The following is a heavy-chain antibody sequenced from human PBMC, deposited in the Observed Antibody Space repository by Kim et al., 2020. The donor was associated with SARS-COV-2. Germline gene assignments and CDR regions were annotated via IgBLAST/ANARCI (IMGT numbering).Heavy chain of an antibody. V-gene: IGHV4-34*01. CDR3: ARGRIAAAAYSS. J-gene: IGHJ5*02. D-gene: IGHD6-13*01. Sequence: NYNPSLKSRVTISVDTSKNQFSLKLSSVTAADTAVYYCARGRIAAAAYSSWGQGTLVTVSS.